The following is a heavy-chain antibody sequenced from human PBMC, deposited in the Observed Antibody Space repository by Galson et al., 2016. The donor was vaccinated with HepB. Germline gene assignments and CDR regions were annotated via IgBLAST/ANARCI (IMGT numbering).Heavy chain of an antibody. CDR2: INPSGGSP. J-gene: IGHJ4*02. D-gene: IGHD3/OR15-3a*01. CDR1: GYTFTTYN. V-gene: IGHV1-46*03. Sequence: CKASGYTFTTYNIHWVRLAPGQGLEWMGIINPSGGSPNYAQKFQGRVTLTSDTSTSTVCMQLGSLRSDDTAVYYCTRGDGFWAGWTYWGQGTLVTVSS. CDR3: TRGDGFWAGWTY.